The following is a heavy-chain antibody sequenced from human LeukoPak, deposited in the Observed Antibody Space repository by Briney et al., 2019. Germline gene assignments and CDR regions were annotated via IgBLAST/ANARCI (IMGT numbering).Heavy chain of an antibody. J-gene: IGHJ5*02. CDR1: GVSISGYY. CDR3: ARGTTVTTFLWESSWFHP. CDR2: IFTSGST. V-gene: IGHV4-4*07. Sequence: SETLCLTCTVSGVSISGYYWTWVRQPPGKGLEWIGRIFTSGSTNYIPSLKSRVTMSVDTSKMQFSLKLTSVTAADTAGYYCARGTTVTTFLWESSWFHPWGQGTLVTVSS. D-gene: IGHD4-17*01.